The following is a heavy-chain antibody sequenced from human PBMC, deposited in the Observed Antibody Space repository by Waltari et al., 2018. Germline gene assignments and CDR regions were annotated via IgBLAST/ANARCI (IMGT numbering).Heavy chain of an antibody. V-gene: IGHV3-30*01. Sequence: QVQLVESGGGEVQPGRSLSLSCAVSGFTFSDYSMHWVRQAPGKGLEGVALISDDGSMKKYADSVKGRFTISRDDSKNTLYLQMNSLRAEDTALYYCTRDFNDFWDGGGYWGQGTLVTVSS. D-gene: IGHD3-3*01. CDR1: GFTFSDYS. CDR2: ISDDGSMK. CDR3: TRDFNDFWDGGGY. J-gene: IGHJ4*02.